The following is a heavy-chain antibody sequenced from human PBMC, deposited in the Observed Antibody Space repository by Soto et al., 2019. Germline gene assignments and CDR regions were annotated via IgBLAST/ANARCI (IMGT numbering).Heavy chain of an antibody. D-gene: IGHD2-15*01. V-gene: IGHV1-18*01. Sequence: QVQLVQSGAEVKKPGASVKVSCKASGYTFTSYGISWVRQAPGQGLEWMGWISAYNGNTNYAQKLQGRVTMTTDTSTSTAYMELRSLRSDDTAVYYCARDGVVVVAATPVYYYYGMDVWGQGTTVTVSS. J-gene: IGHJ6*02. CDR2: ISAYNGNT. CDR1: GYTFTSYG. CDR3: ARDGVVVVAATPVYYYYGMDV.